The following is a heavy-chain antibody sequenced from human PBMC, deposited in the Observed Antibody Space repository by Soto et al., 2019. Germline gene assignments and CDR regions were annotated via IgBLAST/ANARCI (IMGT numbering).Heavy chain of an antibody. CDR1: GFTFDDYG. J-gene: IGHJ1*01. CDR2: INWNGDST. D-gene: IGHD2-15*01. Sequence: EVQLVESGGGVVRPGGSLRLSCAASGFTFDDYGMSWVRQGPGKGLEWVCGINWNGDSTGYVDSVQGRFTISRDNAKNSRYLLLISRTAEDTATNYWARTGYSSGGGEYSQRWGQGTLSPSPQ. CDR3: ARTGYSSGGGEYSQR. V-gene: IGHV3-20*04.